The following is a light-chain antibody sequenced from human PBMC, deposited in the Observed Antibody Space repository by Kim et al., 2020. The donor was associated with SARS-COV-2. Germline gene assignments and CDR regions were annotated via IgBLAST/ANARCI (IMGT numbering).Light chain of an antibody. J-gene: IGKJ1*01. CDR1: QSVSSSY. CDR3: QQYSSSPPT. Sequence: ETVLTQSPGTLSLSPGERATLSCRASQSVSSSYLAWYQQKPGQAPRLLIYGASSRATGIPDRFSGSGSGTDFTLTISRLEPEDFAVYYCQQYSSSPPTFGQGTKVDIK. V-gene: IGKV3-20*01. CDR2: GAS.